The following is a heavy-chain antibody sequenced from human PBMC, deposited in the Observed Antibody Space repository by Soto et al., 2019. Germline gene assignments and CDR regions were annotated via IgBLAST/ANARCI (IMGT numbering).Heavy chain of an antibody. CDR2: ISGYNGET. CDR1: GYTFTNYG. D-gene: IGHD6-13*01. V-gene: IGHV1-18*01. J-gene: IGHJ1*01. CDR3: ARGGSSWSAEYYQH. Sequence: QVQLVQSGAEVKKPGASVKVSCKASGYTFTNYGINWVRQAPGQGPEWMGWISGYNGETKYAQSLHGIVTMTTDTSTRTAYMELRSLRYDDPAVYYCARGGSSWSAEYYQHWGQGTLVIVSS.